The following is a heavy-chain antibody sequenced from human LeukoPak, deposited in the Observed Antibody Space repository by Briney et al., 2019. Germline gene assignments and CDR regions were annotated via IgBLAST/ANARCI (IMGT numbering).Heavy chain of an antibody. V-gene: IGHV1-2*02. D-gene: IGHD6-13*01. CDR3: ARDQQLQNAFDI. CDR2: INPNSGGT. J-gene: IGHJ3*02. Sequence: ASVKVSCKASGYTFTGYYMHWVRQAPGRGLEWMGWINPNSGGTNYAQKFQGRVTMTRDTSISTAYMELSRLRSDDTAVNYCARDQQLQNAFDIWGQGTMVTVSS. CDR1: GYTFTGYY.